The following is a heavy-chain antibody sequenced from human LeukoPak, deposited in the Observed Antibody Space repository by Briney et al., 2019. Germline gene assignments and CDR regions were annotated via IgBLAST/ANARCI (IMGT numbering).Heavy chain of an antibody. V-gene: IGHV3-23*01. J-gene: IGHJ6*02. Sequence: GGSLGLSCAGSGFTFSSYAMSWVRQAPGKGLEWVSTISGSGGAGTYYADSVKGRFTVSRDNSRNTLYLPMNSLRAEDTAVYYCVKDRGGSPFYGMDVWGQGTTVTVSS. D-gene: IGHD1-26*01. CDR1: GFTFSSYA. CDR3: VKDRGGSPFYGMDV. CDR2: ISGSGGAGT.